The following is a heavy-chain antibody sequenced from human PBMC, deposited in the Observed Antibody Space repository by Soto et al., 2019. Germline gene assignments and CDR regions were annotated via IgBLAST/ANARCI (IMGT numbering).Heavy chain of an antibody. V-gene: IGHV4-39*01. CDR2: INYRGTT. D-gene: IGHD2-15*01. CDR3: ARRVACGDGSCKFDP. CDR1: GGSIRSSSYF. Sequence: PSETLSLTCTVSGGSIRSSSYFWAWVRQSPAKGLEWIGSINYRGTTFYIASLKSRVTISIDTSKNQFSLRLNSVTAADTAVYYCARRVACGDGSCKFDPCGQGTLVTVSS. J-gene: IGHJ5*02.